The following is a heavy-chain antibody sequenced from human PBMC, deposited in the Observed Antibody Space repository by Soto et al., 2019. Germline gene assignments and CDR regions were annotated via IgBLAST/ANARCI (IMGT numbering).Heavy chain of an antibody. J-gene: IGHJ5*02. D-gene: IGHD2-15*01. CDR2: ISAYNGNT. CDR3: ATAVYRSGGSCYPGWFDP. CDR1: GYTFTSYG. V-gene: IGHV1-18*01. Sequence: QVQLVQSGAEVKKPGASVKGSCEASGYTFTSYGISWVRQAPRQGLEWMGWISAYNGNTNYAQKLQGRVTMTTDTSTSTAYMELRSLRPDDTAAYYCATAVYRSGGSCYPGWFDPWGQGTLVTVSS.